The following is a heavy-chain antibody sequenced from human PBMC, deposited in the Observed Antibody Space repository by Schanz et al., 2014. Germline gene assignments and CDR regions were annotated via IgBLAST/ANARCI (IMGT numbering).Heavy chain of an antibody. CDR1: GFTFSNYA. CDR3: AREQIMAAAGLVDY. V-gene: IGHV3-48*04. D-gene: IGHD6-13*01. Sequence: EVQLLESGGGLVQPGGSLRLSCAASGFTFSNYAMSWVRQAPGKGLEWVSYICSSGNTIYYADSVKGRFTISRDNAKNSLYLQMNSLRAEDTAVYYCAREQIMAAAGLVDYWGHGTLVTVSS. J-gene: IGHJ4*01. CDR2: ICSSGNTI.